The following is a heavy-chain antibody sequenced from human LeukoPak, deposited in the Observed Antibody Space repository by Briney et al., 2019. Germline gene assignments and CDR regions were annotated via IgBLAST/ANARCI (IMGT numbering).Heavy chain of an antibody. CDR3: ARVVGEVTDRHPPAAEYYFDY. CDR2: IGAYNGNT. CDR1: GYTFTSYG. Sequence: ASVKVSCKASGYTFTSYGISWVRQAPGQGLEWMGWIGAYNGNTNYAQKLQGRVTMTTDTSTSTAYMELRSLRSDDTAVYYCARVVGEVTDRHPPAAEYYFDYWGQGTLVTVSP. V-gene: IGHV1-18*01. J-gene: IGHJ4*02. D-gene: IGHD2-21*02.